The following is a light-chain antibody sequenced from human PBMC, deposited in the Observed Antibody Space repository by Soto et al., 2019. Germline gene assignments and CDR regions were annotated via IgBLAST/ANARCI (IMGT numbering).Light chain of an antibody. CDR1: SSDVGSYNL. J-gene: IGLJ3*02. V-gene: IGLV2-23*02. CDR3: CSYAGSSTLV. Sequence: QSALTQPASVSVSPGQSITISCTGTSSDVGSYNLVSWYQQHAGKAPNLLIFEVSKRPSGVSNRFSASKSGNTASLTISGLQPEDEADYFCCSYAGSSTLVFGGGTKLTVL. CDR2: EVS.